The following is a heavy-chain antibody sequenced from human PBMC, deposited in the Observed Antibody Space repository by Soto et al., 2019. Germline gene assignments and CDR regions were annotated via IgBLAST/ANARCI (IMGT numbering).Heavy chain of an antibody. CDR3: ARGARITIFGVVTRYYYYYGMDV. Sequence: PSETLSLTCAVYGGSFSGYYWSWIRQPPGKGLEWIGEINHSGSTNYNPSLKSRVTISVDTSKNQFSLKLSSVTAADTAVYYCARGARITIFGVVTRYYYYYGMDVWGQGTTVTVSS. CDR1: GGSFSGYY. D-gene: IGHD3-3*01. J-gene: IGHJ6*02. V-gene: IGHV4-34*01. CDR2: INHSGST.